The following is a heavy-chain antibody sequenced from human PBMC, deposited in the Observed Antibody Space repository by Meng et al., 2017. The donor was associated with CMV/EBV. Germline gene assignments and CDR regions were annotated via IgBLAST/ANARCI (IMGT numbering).Heavy chain of an antibody. CDR3: ARGRVSSWYGTSYYYYGMDV. D-gene: IGHD6-13*01. V-gene: IGHV4-34*01. CDR2: INHSGST. J-gene: IGHJ6*02. CDR1: GGSFSGYH. Sequence: SETLSLTCAVYGGSFSGYHWSLIRQPPGKGLEWIGEINHSGSTNYNPSLKSRVTISVDTSKNQFSLKLSSVTAADTAVYYCARGRVSSWYGTSYYYYGMDVWGQGTTVTVSS.